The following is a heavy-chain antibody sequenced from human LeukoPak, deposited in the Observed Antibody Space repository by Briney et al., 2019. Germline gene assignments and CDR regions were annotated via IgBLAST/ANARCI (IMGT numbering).Heavy chain of an antibody. CDR2: IYHSGRT. CDR1: GGSISSNTDW. D-gene: IGHD1-26*01. V-gene: IGHV4-4*02. CDR3: ARTGSAYYSDDAFNI. J-gene: IGHJ3*02. Sequence: SGTLSLTCAVSGGSISSNTDWWSWVRQPPGKGLEWIGEIYHSGRTNYNPSLKSRVTISVDKSKNQFYLKLSSVTAADTAVYYCARTGSAYYSDDAFNIWGQGTVVTVSS.